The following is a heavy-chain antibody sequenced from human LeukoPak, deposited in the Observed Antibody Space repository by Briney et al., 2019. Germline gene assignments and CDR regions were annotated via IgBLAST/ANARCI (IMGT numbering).Heavy chain of an antibody. J-gene: IGHJ4*02. Sequence: GGSLRLSCASSGFIFSNNGMHWVRQAPGKGLEWVAFIRYDGSNKYYADSVKGRFTISRDNSKNTLYLQMNSLRAEDSAVYYCAKDPRSSYYDSSGYCDYWGQGTLVTVSS. CDR2: IRYDGSNK. V-gene: IGHV3-30*02. CDR1: GFIFSNNG. CDR3: AKDPRSSYYDSSGYCDY. D-gene: IGHD3-22*01.